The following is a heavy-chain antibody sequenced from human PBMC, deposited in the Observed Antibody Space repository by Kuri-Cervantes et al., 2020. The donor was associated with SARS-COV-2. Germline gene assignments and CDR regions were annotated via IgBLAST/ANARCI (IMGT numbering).Heavy chain of an antibody. D-gene: IGHD6-13*01. CDR1: GGTFSSYA. V-gene: IGHV1-69*13. CDR3: ATTPLAAAGMYYYYYYMDV. CDR2: IIPIFGTA. J-gene: IGHJ6*03. Sequence: SVKVSCKASGGTFSSYAISWVRQAPGQGLEWMGGIIPIFGTANYAQKFQGRVTITADESTSTAYMELSSLRSEDTAVYYCATTPLAAAGMYYYYYYMDVWGKGTTVTVSS.